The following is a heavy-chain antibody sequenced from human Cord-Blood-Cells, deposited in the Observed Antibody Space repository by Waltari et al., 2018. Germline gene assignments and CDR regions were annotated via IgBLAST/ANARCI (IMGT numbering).Heavy chain of an antibody. CDR2: IIPIFGTA. J-gene: IGHJ3*02. D-gene: IGHD3-10*01. V-gene: IGHV1-69*06. CDR1: GGTFSSYA. Sequence: VQPVQSGAEVKKPGSSLKVSCKASGGTFSSYALSWLRQAPGQGLEWMGGIIPIFGTANYARKFQARVTITADKSTCTAYMVLSSLRSEDTAVYYCARESGIGAFDIWGQGTMVTVSS. CDR3: ARESGIGAFDI.